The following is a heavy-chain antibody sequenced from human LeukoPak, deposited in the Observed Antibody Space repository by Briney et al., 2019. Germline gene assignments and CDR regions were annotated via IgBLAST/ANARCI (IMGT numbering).Heavy chain of an antibody. CDR3: ARDHSGSFYYFDY. CDR1: GFTFTTSG. D-gene: IGHD1-26*01. V-gene: IGHV3-33*01. J-gene: IGHJ4*02. CDR2: IWYDGSYK. Sequence: PGGSLRLSCATSGFTFTTSGMHWVRQAPGKGLEWVAFIWYDGSYKFYADSVKGRFSISRDNSKNTLSLQMNSLRAEDTAVYYCARDHSGSFYYFDYWGQGTLVTVSS.